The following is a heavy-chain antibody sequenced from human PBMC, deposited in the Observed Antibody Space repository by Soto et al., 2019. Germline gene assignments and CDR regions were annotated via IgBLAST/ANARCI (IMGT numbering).Heavy chain of an antibody. J-gene: IGHJ6*02. V-gene: IGHV1-69*01. CDR3: ASLNNWNSGDGCIDV. D-gene: IGHD1-7*01. Sequence: QVQLVQSGAEVKKPGSSVKVSCKASGGTFNTYTISWVRQVPGQGLECMGGIMPLYAKPTYAQPFLGRLTIAADEHTSTVYMEFSSLRSEDTALYYCASLNNWNSGDGCIDVWGRGTAVSVSS. CDR1: GGTFNTYT. CDR2: IMPLYAKP.